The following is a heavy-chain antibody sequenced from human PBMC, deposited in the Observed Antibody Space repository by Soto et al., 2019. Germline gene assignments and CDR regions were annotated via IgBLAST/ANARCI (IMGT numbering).Heavy chain of an antibody. V-gene: IGHV3-23*01. J-gene: IGHJ5*02. CDR3: AKGIRIVVVPAASNWFDP. CDR1: GFTFSSYA. CDR2: ISGSGGST. Sequence: EVQLLESGGGLVQPGGSLRLSCAASGFTFSSYAMSWVRQAPGKGPEWVSAISGSGGSTYYADSVKGRFTISRDNSKNTLYLQMNSLRAEDTAVYYCAKGIRIVVVPAASNWFDPWGQGTLVTVSS. D-gene: IGHD2-2*01.